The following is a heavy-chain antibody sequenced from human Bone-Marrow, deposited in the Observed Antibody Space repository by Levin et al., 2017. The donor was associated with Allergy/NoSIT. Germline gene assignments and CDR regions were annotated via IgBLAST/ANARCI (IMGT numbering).Heavy chain of an antibody. J-gene: IGHJ5*02. CDR1: GGSVRSGSYY. Sequence: SQTLSLTCSVSGGSVRSGSYYWSWLRQPPGQGLEWIGYISYSGSTDYNRSLNSRVTISVDTSKNQLSLRLRPVTAAATAVYYCARESHPHYYDSSGYPWLNWFDPWGQGTRVTVAS. CDR3: ARESHPHYYDSSGYPWLNWFDP. V-gene: IGHV4-61*01. D-gene: IGHD3-22*01. CDR2: ISYSGST.